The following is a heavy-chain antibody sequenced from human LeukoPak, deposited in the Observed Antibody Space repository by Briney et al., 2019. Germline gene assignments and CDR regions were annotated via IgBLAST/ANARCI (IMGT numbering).Heavy chain of an antibody. CDR3: ARQGDYYDSSGRLFDY. J-gene: IGHJ4*02. D-gene: IGHD3-22*01. CDR2: IYYSGST. Sequence: SETLSLTCTVSGGSISSYYWIWIRQPPGKGLEWVGYIYYSGSTNYNPSLKSRVTISVDTSKNQSSLKLSSVTAADTAVYYCARQGDYYDSSGRLFDYWGQGTLVTVSS. CDR1: GGSISSYY. V-gene: IGHV4-59*08.